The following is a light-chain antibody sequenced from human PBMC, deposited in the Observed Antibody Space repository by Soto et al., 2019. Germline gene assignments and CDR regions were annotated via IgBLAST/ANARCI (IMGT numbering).Light chain of an antibody. CDR3: CSYAGSHVL. J-gene: IGLJ2*01. Sequence: QSALTQPRSVSGSPGQSVTISCTGTSSDVGGYNHVSWYQHHPGKAPKLMIYDVSKRPSGVPDRFSGSKSGNTASLTISGLQAEDEADYYCCSYAGSHVLFGGGTKLTVL. CDR1: SSDVGGYNH. V-gene: IGLV2-11*01. CDR2: DVS.